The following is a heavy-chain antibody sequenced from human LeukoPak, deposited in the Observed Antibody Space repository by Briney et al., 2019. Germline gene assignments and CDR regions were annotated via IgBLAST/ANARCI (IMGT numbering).Heavy chain of an antibody. CDR3: ARDRRRGYSYGGFDY. J-gene: IGHJ4*02. V-gene: IGHV1-2*02. D-gene: IGHD5-18*01. CDR1: GYTFTGYY. Sequence: APVKVSCKASGYTFTGYYMHWVRQAPGQGLEWMGWINPNSGGTNYAQKFQGRVTMTRDTSISTAYMELSRLRSDDTAVYYCARDRRRGYSYGGFDYWGQGTLVTVSS. CDR2: INPNSGGT.